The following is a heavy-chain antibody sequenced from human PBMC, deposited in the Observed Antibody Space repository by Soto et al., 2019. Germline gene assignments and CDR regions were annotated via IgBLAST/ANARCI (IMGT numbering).Heavy chain of an antibody. CDR2: ISYDGSNK. D-gene: IGHD3-9*01. J-gene: IGHJ4*02. V-gene: IGHV3-30*18. CDR3: AKDGSLRYFDWFDFDY. CDR1: GFTFSSYG. Sequence: QVQLVESGGGVVQPGRSLRLSCAASGFTFSSYGMHWVRQAPGKGLEWVAVISYDGSNKYYADSVKGRFTISRDNSKNTLYLQMNSLRAEDTAVYYCAKDGSLRYFDWFDFDYWGQGTLVTVSS.